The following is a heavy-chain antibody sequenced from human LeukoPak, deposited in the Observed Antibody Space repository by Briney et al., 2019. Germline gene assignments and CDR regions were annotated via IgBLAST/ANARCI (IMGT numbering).Heavy chain of an antibody. J-gene: IGHJ4*02. D-gene: IGHD5-12*01. CDR1: GHTFTGYY. CDR3: ARDAGDSGYDYSFDY. V-gene: IGHV1-2*02. CDR2: INPNSGGT. Sequence: ASVKVSSKASGHTFTGYYMHWVRQAPGHRLEWMGWINPNSGGTNYAQKFQGRVTMTRDTSISTAYMELSRLRSDDTAVYYCARDAGDSGYDYSFDYWGQGTLVTVSS.